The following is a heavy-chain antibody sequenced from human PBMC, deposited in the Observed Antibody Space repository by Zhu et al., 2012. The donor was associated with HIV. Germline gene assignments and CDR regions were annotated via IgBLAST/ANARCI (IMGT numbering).Heavy chain of an antibody. Sequence: QVQLQESGPGLVKPSETLSLTCSVSGGSMSGDYWTWVRQPAGKRLEWIGRIYISGNTNYNPSLKSRVTMSIDTSKNQFPLQLTSVTAADTAIYYCARADYYDTSGLAGAFDIWGQGTIVTVSS. CDR1: GGSMSGDY. D-gene: IGHD3-22*01. CDR3: ARADYYDTSGLAGAFDI. J-gene: IGHJ3*02. CDR2: IYISGNT. V-gene: IGHV4-4*07.